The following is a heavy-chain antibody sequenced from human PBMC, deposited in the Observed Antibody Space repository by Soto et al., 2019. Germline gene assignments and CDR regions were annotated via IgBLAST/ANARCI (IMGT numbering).Heavy chain of an antibody. V-gene: IGHV3-49*03. D-gene: IGHD7-27*01. J-gene: IGHJ4*02. Sequence: GGSLRLSCTASGFTFGDYAMSWFRQAPGKGLEWVGFIRSKAYGGPTEYAASVKGRFTISRDDYKSIAYLQMNSLKTEDSAVYYCTREGVGSGVPHFDYWGQGTLVTVAS. CDR3: TREGVGSGVPHFDY. CDR2: IRSKAYGGPT. CDR1: GFTFGDYA.